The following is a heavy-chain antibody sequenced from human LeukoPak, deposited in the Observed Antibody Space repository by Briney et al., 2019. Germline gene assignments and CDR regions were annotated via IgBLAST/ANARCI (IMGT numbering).Heavy chain of an antibody. CDR3: ARADYGGNSDPPDY. CDR2: ISSSSSYT. Sequence: PGGSLRLSCAASGFTFSDYYMSWIRQAPGKGLEWVSYISSSSSYTNYADSVKGRFTISRDNAKNSLYLQMNSLRAEDTAVYYCARADYGGNSDPPDYWGQGTLVTVSS. J-gene: IGHJ4*02. V-gene: IGHV3-11*05. CDR1: GFTFSDYY. D-gene: IGHD4-23*01.